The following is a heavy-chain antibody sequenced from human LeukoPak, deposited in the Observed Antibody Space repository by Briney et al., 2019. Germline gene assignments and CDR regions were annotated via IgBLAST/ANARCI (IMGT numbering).Heavy chain of an antibody. CDR3: ARFGGPLAAAVYYYYGMDV. V-gene: IGHV3-11*01. CDR2: ITDSGSTI. Sequence: PGGSLRLSCAASGFTFRDYNMNWVRQAPGKGLEWVSYITDSGSTIHYAGSVNGRFTISRDNAKNSLYLQMNSLRAEDTAVYYCARFGGPLAAAVYYYYGMDVWGQGTTVTVSS. J-gene: IGHJ6*02. CDR1: GFTFRDYN. D-gene: IGHD6-13*01.